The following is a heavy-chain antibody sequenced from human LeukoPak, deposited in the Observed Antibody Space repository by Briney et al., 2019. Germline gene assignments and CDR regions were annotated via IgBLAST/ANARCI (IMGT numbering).Heavy chain of an antibody. J-gene: IGHJ4*02. CDR1: GYTFTSYD. D-gene: IGHD3-3*01. CDR2: MNPNSGNT. CDR3: ARDYYDFWSGYLYYFDY. V-gene: IGHV1-8*03. Sequence: GASVKVSCKASGYTFTSYDINWVRQSTGQGLEWLGWMNPNSGNTGYAQRFQGRVTITRDTSISTAYMELRSLRSDDTAVYYCARDYYDFWSGYLYYFDYWGQGTLVTVSS.